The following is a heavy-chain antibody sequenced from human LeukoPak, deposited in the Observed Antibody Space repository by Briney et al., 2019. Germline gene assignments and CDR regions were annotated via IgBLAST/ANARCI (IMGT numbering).Heavy chain of an antibody. J-gene: IGHJ4*02. D-gene: IGHD5-18*01. CDR1: GFTISSYG. Sequence: GGSLRLSCVASGFTISSYGMHWVRQAPGKGLEWVAFIWYDGSNKYYADSVKGRFTISRDNSKNTLSLQMSSLRPDDTAVYYCAKAYSYGYDYWGQGTLVTVSS. CDR3: AKAYSYGYDY. CDR2: IWYDGSNK. V-gene: IGHV3-30*02.